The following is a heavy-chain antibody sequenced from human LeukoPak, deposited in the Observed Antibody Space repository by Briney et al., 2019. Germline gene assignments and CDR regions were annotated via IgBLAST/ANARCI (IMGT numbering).Heavy chain of an antibody. J-gene: IGHJ4*02. CDR2: ISHDGII. V-gene: IGHV3-74*01. CDR3: ARDWVYKIDY. Sequence: PGGSLRLSCETAGFTFSSYVMHWVRRTPGKGLVWASRISHDGIISYADSVKGRFTISRDNAKNTLILQMNSLRVEDTAVYYCARDWVYKIDYWGRGTLVTVSS. D-gene: IGHD5-24*01. CDR1: GFTFSSYV.